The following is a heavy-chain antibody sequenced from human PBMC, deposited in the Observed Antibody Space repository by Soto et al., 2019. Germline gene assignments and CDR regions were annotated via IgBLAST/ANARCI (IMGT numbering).Heavy chain of an antibody. V-gene: IGHV4-61*01. D-gene: IGHD2-15*01. J-gene: IGHJ4*02. Sequence: QVQLQESGPGLVKPSETLFLTCTVTGGAVSSGYYYWSWIRQPPGQGLEWVGYIYYSGRINYNPSLKSRVTRSADTSKNQFSLKVRSVTAADTAVYYWARDEGWDCSAGRCYAGGHYWGKGPEVTVSS. CDR3: ARDEGWDCSAGRCYAGGHY. CDR2: IYYSGRI. CDR1: GGAVSSGYYY.